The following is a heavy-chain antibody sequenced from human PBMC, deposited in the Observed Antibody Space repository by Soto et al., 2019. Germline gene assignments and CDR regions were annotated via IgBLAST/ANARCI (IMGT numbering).Heavy chain of an antibody. D-gene: IGHD6-6*01. J-gene: IGHJ4*02. CDR2: ISGSYST. V-gene: IGHV3-23*01. Sequence: GGSLRLSCVASGFTFSSYAMNWVRQAPGKGLEWVSTISGSYSTYYADSVKGRFTISRDNSKNSLHLQMNSLRADDTATYYCGRSIAARFSDYWGQGTPVTVSS. CDR3: GRSIAARFSDY. CDR1: GFTFSSYA.